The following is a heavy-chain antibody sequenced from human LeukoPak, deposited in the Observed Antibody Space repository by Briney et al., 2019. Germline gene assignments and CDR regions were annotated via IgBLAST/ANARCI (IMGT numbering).Heavy chain of an antibody. V-gene: IGHV1-2*02. J-gene: IGHJ4*02. CDR3: ARVFEYSSSSSLDY. CDR2: INPNSGGT. Sequence: ASVKVSCKASGYTFTGYYMHWVRQAPGQGLEWMGWINPNSGGTNYAQKFQGRVTMTRDTSISTAYMELSRLRSDDTAVYYCARVFEYSSSSSLDYWGQGTLVTVSS. CDR1: GYTFTGYY. D-gene: IGHD6-6*01.